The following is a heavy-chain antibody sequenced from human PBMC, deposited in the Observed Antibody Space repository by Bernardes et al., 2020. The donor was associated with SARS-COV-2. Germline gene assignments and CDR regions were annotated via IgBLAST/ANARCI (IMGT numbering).Heavy chain of an antibody. V-gene: IGHV6-1*01. CDR2: TYYRSKWYN. CDR3: ARDWGYCSGGSCYNYYYYGMDV. CDR1: GDSVSSNSAA. D-gene: IGHD2-15*01. Sequence: LSLTCAISGDSVSSNSAAWNWIRQSPSRGLEWLGRTYYRSKWYNDYAVSVKSRITINPDTSKNQFSLQLNSVTPEDTAVYYCARDWGYCSGGSCYNYYYYGMDVWGQGTTVTVSS. J-gene: IGHJ6*02.